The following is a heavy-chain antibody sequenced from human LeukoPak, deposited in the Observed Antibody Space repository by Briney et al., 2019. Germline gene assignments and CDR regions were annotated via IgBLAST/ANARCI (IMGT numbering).Heavy chain of an antibody. CDR3: ARDVWTGVAVSDY. CDR1: GFTFSSYW. Sequence: QPGGSLRLSCVASGFTFSSYWMTWVRQAPGKGLEWLANIKEDGSIQYYLDSVRGRFTISRDNAKTSVYQQLNSLRADDTAVYYCARDVWTGVAVSDYWGQGTLVTVSS. CDR2: IKEDGSIQ. D-gene: IGHD6-19*01. J-gene: IGHJ4*02. V-gene: IGHV3-7*01.